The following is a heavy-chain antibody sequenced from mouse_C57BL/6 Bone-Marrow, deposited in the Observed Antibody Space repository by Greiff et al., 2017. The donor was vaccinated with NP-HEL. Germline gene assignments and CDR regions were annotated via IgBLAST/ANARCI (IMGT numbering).Heavy chain of an antibody. Sequence: VQLQQSGPELVKPGASVKISCKASGYTFTDYYMNWVKQSHGKSLEWIGDINPNNGGTSYNQKFKGKATLTVDKSSSTAYMELRSLTSEDSAVYYCARRIYDGLYWYFDVWGTGTTVTVSS. CDR1: GYTFTDYY. V-gene: IGHV1-26*01. CDR3: ARRIYDGLYWYFDV. D-gene: IGHD2-3*01. J-gene: IGHJ1*03. CDR2: INPNNGGT.